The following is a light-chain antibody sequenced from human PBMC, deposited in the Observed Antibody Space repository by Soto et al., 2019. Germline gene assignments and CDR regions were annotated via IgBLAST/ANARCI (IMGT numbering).Light chain of an antibody. J-gene: IGLJ1*01. V-gene: IGLV1-40*01. Sequence: QSVLTQPPSVSGAPGQRVTISCTGSSSNIGAGYDVHWYQQLPGTAPKLLIYGNSNRPSGVPDRFSGSKSDTSASLAITGLQAEDEADYYFQSYDNSLFDVFGTGTKLTVL. CDR3: QSYDNSLFDV. CDR2: GNS. CDR1: SSNIGAGYD.